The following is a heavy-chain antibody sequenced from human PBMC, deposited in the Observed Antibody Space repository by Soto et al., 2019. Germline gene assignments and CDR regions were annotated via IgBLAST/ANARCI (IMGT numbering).Heavy chain of an antibody. CDR2: IYYSGST. CDR1: GGSISSGGYY. Sequence: PSETLSLTCTVSGGSISSGGYYWSWIRQHPGKGLEWIGYIYYSGSTYYNPSLKSRVTISVDTSKNQFSLKLSSVTAADTAVYYCARCPEGYSYGYVYYGMDVWGQGTTVTVSS. CDR3: ARCPEGYSYGYVYYGMDV. J-gene: IGHJ6*02. D-gene: IGHD5-18*01. V-gene: IGHV4-31*03.